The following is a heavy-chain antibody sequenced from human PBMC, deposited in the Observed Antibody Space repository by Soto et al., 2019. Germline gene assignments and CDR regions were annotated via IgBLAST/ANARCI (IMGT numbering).Heavy chain of an antibody. CDR3: ARHPSLIYIYEPSYYYYMDV. Sequence: SETLSLTCTVSGGSISSYYWSWIRQPPGKGLEWIGYIYYSGSTNYNPSLKSRVTISVDTSKNQFSLKLSSVTAADTAVYYCARHPSLIYIYEPSYYYYMDVWGKGTTVTVSS. J-gene: IGHJ6*03. CDR2: IYYSGST. V-gene: IGHV4-59*08. CDR1: GGSISSYY. D-gene: IGHD3-3*01.